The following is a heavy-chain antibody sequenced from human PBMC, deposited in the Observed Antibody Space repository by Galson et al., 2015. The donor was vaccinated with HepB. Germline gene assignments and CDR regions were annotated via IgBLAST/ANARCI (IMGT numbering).Heavy chain of an antibody. CDR2: ISHDGKYK. CDR1: GFIFSNFG. J-gene: IGHJ6*03. V-gene: IGHV3-30*18. Sequence: SLRLSCEASGFIFSNFGMHWVRQAPGKGLEWVAVISHDGKYKKYADSVKGRFTISRDNSKNKLYVQMNSLRAEDTAVYFCAKDGEEGSGRPRYYFYYLDVWGKGTTVTVSS. D-gene: IGHD3-10*01. CDR3: AKDGEEGSGRPRYYFYYLDV.